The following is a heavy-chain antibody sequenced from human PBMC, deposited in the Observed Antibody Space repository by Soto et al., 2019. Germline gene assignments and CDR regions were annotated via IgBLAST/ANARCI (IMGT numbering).Heavy chain of an antibody. Sequence: GASVKVSCKASGGTFSSYAISWVRQAPGQGLEWMGGIIPIFGTANYAQKFQGRVTITADESTSTAYMELSSLRSEDTAVYYCARDVTHCSGGICYGGLIRSNWFDLWGQGTLVTVSS. J-gene: IGHJ5*02. V-gene: IGHV1-69*13. CDR1: GGTFSSYA. CDR2: IIPIFGTA. CDR3: ARDVTHCSGGICYGGLIRSNWFDL. D-gene: IGHD2-15*01.